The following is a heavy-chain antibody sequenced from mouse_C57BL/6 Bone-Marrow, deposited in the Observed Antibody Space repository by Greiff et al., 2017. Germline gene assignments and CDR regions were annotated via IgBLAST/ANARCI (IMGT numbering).Heavy chain of an antibody. CDR3: ARRKWLLRGYAMDY. CDR2: INPNNGGT. CDR1: GYTFTDYN. D-gene: IGHD2-3*01. V-gene: IGHV1-18*01. Sequence: EVQLVESGPELVKPGASVKIPCKASGYTFTDYNMDWVKQSHGKSLEWIGDINPNNGGTISNQKFKGKATLTVDKSSSTAYMELRSLTSEDTAVYYCARRKWLLRGYAMDYWGQGTSVTVSS. J-gene: IGHJ4*01.